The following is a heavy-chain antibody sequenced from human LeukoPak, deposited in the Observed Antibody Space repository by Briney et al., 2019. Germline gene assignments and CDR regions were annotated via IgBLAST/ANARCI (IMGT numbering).Heavy chain of an antibody. Sequence: GGSLTLSCAVSGFNFSSYIMNWVRQAPAKGLEWVSSISIISSYIYHADSAKGRLTISRDNAKNSLYLQMNSLRTEDTAVYYCTRDRSLPAAIPGYWGQGTLVTVSS. CDR3: TRDRSLPAAIPGY. CDR2: ISIISSYI. D-gene: IGHD2-2*02. V-gene: IGHV3-21*03. J-gene: IGHJ4*02. CDR1: GFNFSSYI.